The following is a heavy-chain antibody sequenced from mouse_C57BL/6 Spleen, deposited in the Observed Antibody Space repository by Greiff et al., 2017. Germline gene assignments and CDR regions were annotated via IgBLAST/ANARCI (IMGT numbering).Heavy chain of an antibody. Sequence: VQLQQSGAELVRPGASVTLSCKASGYTFTDYEMHWVKQTPVHGLEWIGAIDPETGGTAYNQKFKGKAILTADKSSSTAYMELRSLTSEDSAVYYCTRSFIYYYGSLDDWGQGTTLTVSS. V-gene: IGHV1-15*01. D-gene: IGHD1-1*01. CDR1: GYTFTDYE. J-gene: IGHJ2*01. CDR3: TRSFIYYYGSLDD. CDR2: IDPETGGT.